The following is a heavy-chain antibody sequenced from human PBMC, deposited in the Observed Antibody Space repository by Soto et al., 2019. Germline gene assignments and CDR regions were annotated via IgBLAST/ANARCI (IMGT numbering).Heavy chain of an antibody. V-gene: IGHV3-23*01. Sequence: RGSLRLSCTASGFTFSTCAMMWVRQTPGKGLEWVLCISGSGDTTYYADSVKGRFTISRDTSKNTVYLQMNSLRADDTAVYYCAKGHPGGSCYSGHDCWGQGTLVTVSS. CDR1: GFTFSTCA. D-gene: IGHD2-15*01. CDR3: AKGHPGGSCYSGHDC. CDR2: ISGSGDTT. J-gene: IGHJ4*02.